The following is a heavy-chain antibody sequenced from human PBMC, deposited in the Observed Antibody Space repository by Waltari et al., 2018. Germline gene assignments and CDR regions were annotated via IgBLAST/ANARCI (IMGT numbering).Heavy chain of an antibody. V-gene: IGHV4-59*11. CDR2: IYYSGST. D-gene: IGHD6-19*01. Sequence: QVQLQESGPGLVKPSETLSLTCTVSGGSISSHYWSWIRQPPGKGLEWIGYIYYSGSTNYNPSLKSRVTISVDTSKNQFSLKPSSVTAADTAVYYCARASRWLTSFDIWGQGTMVTVSS. CDR3: ARASRWLTSFDI. J-gene: IGHJ3*02. CDR1: GGSISSHY.